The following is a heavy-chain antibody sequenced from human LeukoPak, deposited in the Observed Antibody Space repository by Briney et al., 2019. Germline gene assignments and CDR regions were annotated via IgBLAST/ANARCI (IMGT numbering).Heavy chain of an antibody. V-gene: IGHV1-2*02. Sequence: ASVKVSCKASEYTFTGYYIHWVRQAPGQGPEWMGWINPKSRGTDYAQRFRGRVTLTRDKPISTVYMELNALRSDDTAVYYCARGASLTYYYDSSGFFSFDYWGQGTLVTVSS. CDR2: INPKSRGT. CDR1: EYTFTGYY. J-gene: IGHJ4*02. D-gene: IGHD3-22*01. CDR3: ARGASLTYYYDSSGFFSFDY.